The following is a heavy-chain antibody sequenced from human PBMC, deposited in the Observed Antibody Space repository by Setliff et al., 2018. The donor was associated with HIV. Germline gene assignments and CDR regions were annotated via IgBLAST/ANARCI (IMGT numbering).Heavy chain of an antibody. J-gene: IGHJ3*02. V-gene: IGHV4-59*08. CDR2: IYSGGRT. CDR1: GASISSSY. Sequence: TLSLTCTVSGASISSSYWSWVRQPPGKGLEWIGYIYSGGRTSYNPSLKSRVTMSVDTSKNQVTLKVRSVTAADTGVYYCARPGPHGGLGVDVFDSGYDRAFDIWGQGTMVTVSS. D-gene: IGHD5-12*01. CDR3: ARPGPHGGLGVDVFDSGYDRAFDI.